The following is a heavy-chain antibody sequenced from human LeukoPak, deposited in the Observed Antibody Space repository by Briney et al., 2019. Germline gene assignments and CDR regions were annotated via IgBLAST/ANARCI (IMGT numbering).Heavy chain of an antibody. CDR2: IYHSGSA. CDR1: GYSISSGYY. D-gene: IGHD1-26*01. CDR3: ARYSGCYLLY. J-gene: IGHJ4*02. V-gene: IGHV4-38-2*01. Sequence: SETLSLTCAVSGYSISSGYYWVWIRQPPGKGLEWIGNIYHSGSAYYTPSLQSRVTISVDTSTNQFSLKLSSVTAADTAVYYCARYSGCYLLYWGQGTLVTVSS.